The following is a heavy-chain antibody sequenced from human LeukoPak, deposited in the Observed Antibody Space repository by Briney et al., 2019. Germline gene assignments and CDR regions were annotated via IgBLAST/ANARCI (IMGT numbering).Heavy chain of an antibody. CDR2: IRSKAFGGTT. J-gene: IGHJ4*02. V-gene: IGHV3-49*04. D-gene: IGHD6-19*01. CDR3: SRGSGWLSVY. Sequence: PGGSLRLSCAASGFPFRDYAMTWVRQAPGKGPEWIGFIRSKAFGGTTEYAASLRDRFTISRDDVKSIAYLQMNSLTTEDTAVYYCSRGSGWLSVYWGQGTLVTVSS. CDR1: GFPFRDYA.